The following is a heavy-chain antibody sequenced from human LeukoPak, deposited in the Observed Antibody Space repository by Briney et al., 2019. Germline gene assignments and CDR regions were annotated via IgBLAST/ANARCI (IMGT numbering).Heavy chain of an antibody. Sequence: GGSLRLSCAVSGFTFSSYAMIWVRQAPGKGLEWVSGISGSGTRTNYADSVKGRFTISRDNSKNTLYLQMNSLRAEDTAVYFCAKDYNYDSAGYSFGYWGQGTLVTVSS. CDR2: ISGSGTRT. D-gene: IGHD3-22*01. CDR3: AKDYNYDSAGYSFGY. J-gene: IGHJ4*02. V-gene: IGHV3-23*01. CDR1: GFTFSSYA.